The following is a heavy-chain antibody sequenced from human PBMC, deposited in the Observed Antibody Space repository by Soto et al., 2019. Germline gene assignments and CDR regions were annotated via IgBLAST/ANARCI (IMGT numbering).Heavy chain of an antibody. CDR1: GGSISSTNW. CDR3: ARAYDYSSNWFDP. Sequence: QVQLQESGPGLVKPSGTLSLTCAVSGGSISSTNWWSWVRQPPGKGLEWIGEIYHSGSTNYNPSLKSRVTISVDKSKTQFSLKLSSVTAADTAVYCCARAYDYSSNWFDPWGQGTLVTVSS. V-gene: IGHV4-4*01. D-gene: IGHD4-4*01. CDR2: IYHSGST. J-gene: IGHJ5*02.